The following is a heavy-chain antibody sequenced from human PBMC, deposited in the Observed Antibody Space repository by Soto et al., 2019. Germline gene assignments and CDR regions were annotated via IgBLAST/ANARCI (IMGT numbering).Heavy chain of an antibody. CDR2: ISWNSGSI. Sequence: EVQLVESGGGLVQPGRSLRLSCAASGFTFDDYAMHWVRQAPGKGLEWVSGISWNSGSIGYADSVKGRFTISRDNAKNSLYLQMNSLRAEDTALYYCAKDIHACGDYDFYYYYGMDVWGQGTTVTVSS. V-gene: IGHV3-9*01. CDR3: AKDIHACGDYDFYYYYGMDV. D-gene: IGHD4-17*01. CDR1: GFTFDDYA. J-gene: IGHJ6*02.